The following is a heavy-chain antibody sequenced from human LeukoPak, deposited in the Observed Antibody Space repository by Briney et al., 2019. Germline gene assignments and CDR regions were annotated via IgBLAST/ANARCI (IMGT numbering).Heavy chain of an antibody. Sequence: GGSLRLSCAASGFDFSSNWMHWVRHAPGQGLVWVSRIKGDGISTNYADSVEGRFTISRDIAKNTLYLQMNSLRAEDTGVYYCAKDHYWSIDYWGRGTLVTVSS. CDR3: AKDHYWSIDY. J-gene: IGHJ4*02. CDR2: IKGDGIST. CDR1: GFDFSSNW. D-gene: IGHD3-3*01. V-gene: IGHV3-74*01.